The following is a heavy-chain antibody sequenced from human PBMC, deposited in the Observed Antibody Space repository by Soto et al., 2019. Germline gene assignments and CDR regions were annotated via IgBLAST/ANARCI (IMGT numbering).Heavy chain of an antibody. D-gene: IGHD6-6*01. CDR2: ISAYNGNT. CDR1: GYTFTSYG. J-gene: IGHJ6*03. Sequence: QVPLVQSGAEVKKPGASVKVSCKASGYTFTSYGISWVRQAPGQGLEWMGWISAYNGNTNYAQKLQGRVTMTTDTSTSTAYMELRSLRSDDTAVYYCARVLDEGAARPHYYYYMDVWGKGTTVTVSS. V-gene: IGHV1-18*01. CDR3: ARVLDEGAARPHYYYYMDV.